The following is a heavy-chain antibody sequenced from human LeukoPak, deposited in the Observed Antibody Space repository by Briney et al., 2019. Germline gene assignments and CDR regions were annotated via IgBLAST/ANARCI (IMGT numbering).Heavy chain of an antibody. CDR2: INPNSGGT. CDR1: GYTLTVYY. J-gene: IGHJ6*03. D-gene: IGHD3-3*01. CDR3: ARDYYDFWSGPTRNYYYYMDV. V-gene: IGHV1-2*02. Sequence: WASVKVSCKASGYTLTVYYMHWVRQAPGQGLEWMGWINPNSGGTNYAQKFQGRVTMTRDTSISTAYMELSRLRSDDTAVYYCARDYYDFWSGPTRNYYYYMDVWGKGTTVTVSS.